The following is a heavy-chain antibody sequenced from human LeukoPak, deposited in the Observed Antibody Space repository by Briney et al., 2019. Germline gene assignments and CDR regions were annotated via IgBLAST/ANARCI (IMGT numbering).Heavy chain of an antibody. D-gene: IGHD6-13*01. CDR1: GGSISSYY. V-gene: IGHV4-59*08. Sequence: PSETLSLTCTVSGGSISSYYCSWIRQPPGKGLEWIGYIYYSGGTNYNPSLKSRVTISVDTSKNQFSLNLISVTAADTAVYFCARLGAAAGSGLYFYYGMDVWGPGTTITVSS. J-gene: IGHJ6*02. CDR2: IYYSGGT. CDR3: ARLGAAAGSGLYFYYGMDV.